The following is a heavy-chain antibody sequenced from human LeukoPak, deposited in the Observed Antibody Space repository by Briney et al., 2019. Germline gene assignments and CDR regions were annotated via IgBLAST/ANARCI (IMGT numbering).Heavy chain of an antibody. CDR3: TKWSGFGDD. CDR2: ISGSGDST. V-gene: IGHV3-23*01. D-gene: IGHD3-10*01. J-gene: IGHJ4*02. Sequence: PGGSLRLSCAASGFTFSSNSMTWVRQTPGKGLEWVSGISGSGDSTFYADSVKGRFTISRDNSRNTLYLQMSNLRPEDTAAYYCTKWSGFGDDWGQGTLVTVSS. CDR1: GFTFSSNS.